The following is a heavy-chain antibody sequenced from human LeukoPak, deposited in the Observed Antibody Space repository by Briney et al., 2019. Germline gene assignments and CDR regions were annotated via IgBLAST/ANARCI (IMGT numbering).Heavy chain of an antibody. Sequence: GGSLRLSCAASGFTFSTYALSWVRQAPGKGLEWVSAISGSGGSTYYADSVKGRFTISRDNSKNTLYLQMNSLRAEDTAVYYCAKEGYYDSSAYYYVDGALDIWGQGTMVTVSS. D-gene: IGHD3-22*01. CDR2: ISGSGGST. J-gene: IGHJ3*02. V-gene: IGHV3-23*01. CDR3: AKEGYYDSSAYYYVDGALDI. CDR1: GFTFSTYA.